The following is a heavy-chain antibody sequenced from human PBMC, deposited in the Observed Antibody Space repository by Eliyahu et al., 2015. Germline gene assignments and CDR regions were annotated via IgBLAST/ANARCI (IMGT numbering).Heavy chain of an antibody. V-gene: IGHV4-39*02. CDR1: GGSVSSSSYY. J-gene: IGHJ3*02. D-gene: IGHD2-2*01. CDR2: FYYSGYP. CDR3: AIKPASRRTLIAFDI. Sequence: QLQLQESGPGLVKPSETLSLTCSVSGGSVSSSSYYWGWVRQAPGKGLEWIGGFYYSGYPYYNPSLKSRVTISVDTSRSHLSLEVRSVTAADTAIYYCAIKPASRRTLIAFDIWGLGTMVTVSS.